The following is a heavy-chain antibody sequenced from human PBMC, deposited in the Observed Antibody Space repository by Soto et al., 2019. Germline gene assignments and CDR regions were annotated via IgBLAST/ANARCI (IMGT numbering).Heavy chain of an antibody. CDR3: ARSSSIAALFDY. CDR2: INAGNGNT. CDR1: GYTLTSYA. V-gene: IGHV1-3*01. D-gene: IGHD6-6*01. J-gene: IGHJ4*02. Sequence: ASVKVSCTASGYTLTSYAMHWVRQAPGQRLEWMGWINAGNGNTKYSQKFQGRVTITRDTSASTAYMELSSLRSEDTAVYYCARSSSIAALFDYWGQGTLVTVS.